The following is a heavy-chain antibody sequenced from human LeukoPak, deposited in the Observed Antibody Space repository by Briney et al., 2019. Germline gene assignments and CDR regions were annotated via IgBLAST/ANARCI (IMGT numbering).Heavy chain of an antibody. J-gene: IGHJ4*02. CDR2: ISHSGST. CDR1: GGSFSDYY. CDR3: AANSADYNTLGSSYKV. Sequence: SETLSLTCAVYGGSFSDYYWSWIRQPPGKGLEWIGEISHSGSTNYNPSLKSRVTISVDTSKNQFSLKVNSVTAADTAVYYCAANSADYNTLGSSYKVWGQGTLVTVSS. D-gene: IGHD3-10*01. V-gene: IGHV4-34*01.